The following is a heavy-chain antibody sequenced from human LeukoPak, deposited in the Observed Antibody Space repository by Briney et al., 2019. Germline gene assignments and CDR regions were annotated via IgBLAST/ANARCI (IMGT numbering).Heavy chain of an antibody. D-gene: IGHD6-25*01. CDR2: ISYDGSNK. J-gene: IGHJ5*02. CDR3: AKASGIAAGGWFDP. CDR1: GFTFSSYG. V-gene: IGHV3-30*18. Sequence: GRSLRLSCAASGFTFSSYGMRWVRQAPGKGLEWVAVISYDGSNKYYADSVKGRFTISRDNSKNTLYLQMNSLRAEDTAVYYCAKASGIAAGGWFDPWGQGTLVTVSS.